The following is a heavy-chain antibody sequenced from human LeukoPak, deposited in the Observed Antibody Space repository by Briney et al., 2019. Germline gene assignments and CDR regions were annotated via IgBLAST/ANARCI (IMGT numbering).Heavy chain of an antibody. V-gene: IGHV4-30-4*01. CDR1: GGSISSGDYY. CDR3: ARRGQAYDSSGYFFDF. Sequence: SQTLSLTCTVSGGSISSGDYYWSWIRQPPGKGLEWIAYIFYSGSTYYHPSLKSRVTISLDTSKNQFSLKLSSVTAADTVVYYCARRGQAYDSSGYFFDFWGKEPWSPSPQ. J-gene: IGHJ4*01. D-gene: IGHD3-22*01. CDR2: IFYSGST.